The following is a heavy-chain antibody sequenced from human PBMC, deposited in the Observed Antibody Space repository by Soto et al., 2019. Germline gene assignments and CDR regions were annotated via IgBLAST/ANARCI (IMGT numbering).Heavy chain of an antibody. J-gene: IGHJ6*02. V-gene: IGHV3-30*18. CDR2: ISYDGSNK. Sequence: GGSLRLSCAASGFTFNKYGMHWVRQAPGKGLEWVAVISYDGSNKYYADSVKGRFTISRDNSKNTLYLQMNSLGAEDTAVYYCAKDIVVVPAAIRGKDYYYYGLDVWGQGTTVTVSS. CDR1: GFTFNKYG. D-gene: IGHD2-2*01. CDR3: AKDIVVVPAAIRGKDYYYYGLDV.